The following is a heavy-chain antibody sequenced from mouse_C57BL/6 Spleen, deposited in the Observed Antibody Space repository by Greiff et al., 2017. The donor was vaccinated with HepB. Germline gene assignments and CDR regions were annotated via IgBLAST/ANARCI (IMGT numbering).Heavy chain of an antibody. Sequence: VQLQQSGAELVRPGASVTLSCKASGYTFTDYEMHWVKQTPVHGLEWIGAIDPETGGTAYNQKFKGKAILTADKSSSPAYMELRSLTSEDSAVYYCTHLATDYFDYWGQGTTLTVSS. J-gene: IGHJ2*01. CDR3: THLATDYFDY. D-gene: IGHD1-1*01. V-gene: IGHV1-15*01. CDR2: IDPETGGT. CDR1: GYTFTDYE.